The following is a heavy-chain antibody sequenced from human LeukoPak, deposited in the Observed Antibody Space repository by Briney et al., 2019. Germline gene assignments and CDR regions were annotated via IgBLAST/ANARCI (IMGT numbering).Heavy chain of an antibody. J-gene: IGHJ4*02. CDR3: ATGPQWFGELFCDY. Sequence: GGSLRLSCAASGFTFSSYAMSWVRQAPGKGLEWVANIKQDGSDKYYVDSVKGRFTISRDNAKNSLYLQMNSLRAEDTAVYYCATGPQWFGELFCDYWGQGTLVSVSS. V-gene: IGHV3-7*01. D-gene: IGHD3-10*01. CDR2: IKQDGSDK. CDR1: GFTFSSYA.